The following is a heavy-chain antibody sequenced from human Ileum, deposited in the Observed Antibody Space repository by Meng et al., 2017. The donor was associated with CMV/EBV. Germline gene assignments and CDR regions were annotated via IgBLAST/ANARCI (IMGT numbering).Heavy chain of an antibody. CDR3: ATRSLNWAQSDY. CDR2: IYYSGST. Sequence: GSLRLSCTVSGGSISSYYWSWIRQPPRKGLEWIGYIYYSGSTNYNPSLKSRVTISVDTSKNQFSLKLSSVTAADTAVYYCATRSLNWAQSDYWGQGTLVTVSS. V-gene: IGHV4-59*01. CDR1: GGSISSYY. D-gene: IGHD7-27*01. J-gene: IGHJ4*02.